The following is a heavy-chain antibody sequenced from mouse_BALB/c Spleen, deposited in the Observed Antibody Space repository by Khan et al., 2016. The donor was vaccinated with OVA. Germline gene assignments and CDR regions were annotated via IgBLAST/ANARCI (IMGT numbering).Heavy chain of an antibody. CDR1: GYSITSEFA. J-gene: IGHJ3*01. CDR3: ARKDYYDYDPFPC. Sequence: EVQLVESGPGLVKPSQSLSLTCTVTGYSITSEFAWNWIRQFPGNKLEWMGYISYSGNTRYNPSLKSLISITRDTSRNQFFLQLNSVTTEDTATYYCARKDYYDYDPFPCWGQGTLVTVSA. V-gene: IGHV3-2*02. CDR2: ISYSGNT. D-gene: IGHD2-4*01.